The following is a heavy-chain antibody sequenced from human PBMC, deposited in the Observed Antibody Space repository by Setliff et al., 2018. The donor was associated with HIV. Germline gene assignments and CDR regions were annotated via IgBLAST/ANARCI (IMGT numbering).Heavy chain of an antibody. V-gene: IGHV3-74*01. CDR2: ITNEERGP. D-gene: IGHD6-13*01. J-gene: IGHJ4*02. Sequence: LRLSCVVSGFTLSRHWIHWVRQAPGQGLVWVSYITNEERGPKYADSVRGRFTISRDNSKNTLYLQMNSLRAEDTAVYYCAKNLYRSGWSPLDYWGQGTLVTVS. CDR1: GFTLSRHW. CDR3: AKNLYRSGWSPLDY.